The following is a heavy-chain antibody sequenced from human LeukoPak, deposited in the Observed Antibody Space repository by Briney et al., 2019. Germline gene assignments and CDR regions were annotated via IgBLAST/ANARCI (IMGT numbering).Heavy chain of an antibody. Sequence: SETLSLTCTVSGGSISSYYWSWIRQPPGKGLEWIGYIYYSGSTNYNPSLKSRVTMSVDTSKNQFSLKLSSVTAADTAVYYCARVPTNWFDRWGQGTLVTVS. J-gene: IGHJ5*02. V-gene: IGHV4-59*12. D-gene: IGHD4-11*01. CDR1: GGSISSYY. CDR2: IYYSGST. CDR3: ARVPTNWFDR.